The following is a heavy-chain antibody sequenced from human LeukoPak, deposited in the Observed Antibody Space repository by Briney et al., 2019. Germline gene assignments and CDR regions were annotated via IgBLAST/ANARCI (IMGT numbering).Heavy chain of an antibody. V-gene: IGHV3-23*01. CDR2: IGGSGGAT. J-gene: IGHJ4*02. D-gene: IGHD2-15*01. Sequence: GGSLRLSCAVSGFTFSNYFFNWFRQAPGKGLEWDSGIGGSGGATYYADSVKGRFTISRDNSRNTLYLQINSLRAEDTAVYYCAKVDWRSDCSAGSCPNWGQGTLVTVSS. CDR1: GFTFSNYF. CDR3: AKVDWRSDCSAGSCPN.